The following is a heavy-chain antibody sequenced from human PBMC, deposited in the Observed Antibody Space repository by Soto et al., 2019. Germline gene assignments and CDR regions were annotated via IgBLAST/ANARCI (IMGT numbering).Heavy chain of an antibody. CDR1: GYTFTGYY. D-gene: IGHD5-12*01. CDR3: ARGGYDGELHYYGMAV. CDR2: INPNSGVT. J-gene: IGHJ6*02. Sequence: QVPLVQSGAEVKKPGASVKVSCKTSGYTFTGYYMHWVRQAPGQWIEWMGWINPNSGVTNYAEKFQGWVTMTRDTSISTAYMELSRLRSDDTAVYYCARGGYDGELHYYGMAVWGQGTTVTVSS. V-gene: IGHV1-2*04.